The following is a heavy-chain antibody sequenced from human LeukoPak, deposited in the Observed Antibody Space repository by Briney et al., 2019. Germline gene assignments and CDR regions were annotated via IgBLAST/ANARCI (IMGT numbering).Heavy chain of an antibody. CDR2: IRYDRSRK. J-gene: IGHJ4*02. V-gene: IGHV3-30*02. D-gene: IGHD3-22*01. CDR1: GFIFSSYG. CDR3: ARVEDPWSSGYYFDY. Sequence: GGSLRLSCAASGFIFSSYGMHWVRQAPDKGLEWVAFIRYDRSRKYYADSVKGRFTISRDNAKNSLYLQMNSLRAEDTAVYYCARVEDPWSSGYYFDYWGQGTLVTVSS.